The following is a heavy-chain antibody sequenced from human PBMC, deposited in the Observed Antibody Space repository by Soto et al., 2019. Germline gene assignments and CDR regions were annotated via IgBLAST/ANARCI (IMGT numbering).Heavy chain of an antibody. J-gene: IGHJ4*02. D-gene: IGHD5-12*01. CDR2: IYYSGST. CDR1: GGSISSYY. CDR3: ARQNIVATTPYDFDY. V-gene: IGHV4-59*01. Sequence: SETLSPTCTVSGGSISSYYWSWIRQPPGKGLEWIGYIYYSGSTNYNPSLRSRVTISVDTSKNQFSLKLSSVTAADTAVYYCARQNIVATTPYDFDYWGQGTLVTVSS.